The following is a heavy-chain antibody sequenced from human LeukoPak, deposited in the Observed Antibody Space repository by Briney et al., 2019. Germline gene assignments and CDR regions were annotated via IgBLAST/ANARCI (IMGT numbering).Heavy chain of an antibody. Sequence: GASVKVSCKASGYPFTGYYLHWGRQAPGQGLEWVGGINPDSGGTNYAQKFQGRVTMTRDTATSTAYMELSSLRSDDTAVYYCARVLEWELLWDWGQGILVTVSS. CDR2: INPDSGGT. J-gene: IGHJ4*02. D-gene: IGHD1-26*01. V-gene: IGHV1-2*02. CDR1: GYPFTGYY. CDR3: ARVLEWELLWD.